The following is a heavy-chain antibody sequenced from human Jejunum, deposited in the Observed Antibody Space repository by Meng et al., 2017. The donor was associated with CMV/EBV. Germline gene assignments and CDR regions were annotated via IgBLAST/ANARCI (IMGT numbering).Heavy chain of an antibody. Sequence: SDDWCTWVRQPPGKGLDWIGGIYHGAKIYGSVTTNYNPSLTGRVTISIDKSNNQFSLQLSSVTAADTAVYYCVRMPYTDFGIGFDYWGRGILVTVSS. V-gene: IGHV4-4*02. CDR1: SDDW. J-gene: IGHJ4*02. D-gene: IGHD4/OR15-4a*01. CDR2: IYHGAKIYGSVTT. CDR3: VRMPYTDFGIGFDY.